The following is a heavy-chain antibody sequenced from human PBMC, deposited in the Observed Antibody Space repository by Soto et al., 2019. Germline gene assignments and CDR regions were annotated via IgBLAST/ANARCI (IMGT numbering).Heavy chain of an antibody. CDR2: ISGSGGST. CDR1: GFTFSSYA. Sequence: EVQLLESGGGLVQPGGSLRLSCAASGFTFSSYAMSWVRQAPGKGLEWVSSISGSGGSTYYADSVKGRFTISRDNSKNTLYLQMNSLSAEDTAVYYCAKDQRGFSGTARIDYWGQGTLVTVSS. V-gene: IGHV3-23*01. CDR3: AKDQRGFSGTARIDY. J-gene: IGHJ4*02. D-gene: IGHD6-25*01.